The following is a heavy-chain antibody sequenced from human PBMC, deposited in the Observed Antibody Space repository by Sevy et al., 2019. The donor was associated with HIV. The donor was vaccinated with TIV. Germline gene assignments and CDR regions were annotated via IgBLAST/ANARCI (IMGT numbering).Heavy chain of an antibody. CDR1: GGSFSGYY. CDR2: INHSGST. CDR3: ARGPYAIFGTYYYYGMDV. Sequence: SETLSLTCAVYGGSFSGYYWSWIRQPPGKGLEWIGEINHSGSTNYNPSLKSRVTISVDTSKNQFSLKLSSVTAADTAVYYCARGPYAIFGTYYYYGMDVWGQGTTVTVSS. D-gene: IGHD3-3*01. J-gene: IGHJ6*02. V-gene: IGHV4-34*01.